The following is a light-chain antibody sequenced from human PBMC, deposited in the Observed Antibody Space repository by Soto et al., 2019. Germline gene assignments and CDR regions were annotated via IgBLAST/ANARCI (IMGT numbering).Light chain of an antibody. V-gene: IGKV1-5*03. Sequence: DIQMTQSPSTLSASVGDRVTNTCRASQSISDSLAWYQQKPGKAPKLLIYEASSLKSGVPSRFSGSRSGTEYTLTISSLQPDDFATYYCQQYNGYWTFGQGTQVEIK. CDR3: QQYNGYWT. J-gene: IGKJ1*01. CDR1: QSISDS. CDR2: EAS.